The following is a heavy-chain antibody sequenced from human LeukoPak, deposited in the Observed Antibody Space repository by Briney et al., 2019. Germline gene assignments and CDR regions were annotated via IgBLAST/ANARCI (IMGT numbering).Heavy chain of an antibody. D-gene: IGHD2-2*01. J-gene: IGHJ4*02. V-gene: IGHV1-8*01. Sequence: ASVKVSCKASGYTFTSYDINWVRQATGQGLEWMGWMNPNSGNTGYAQKFQGRVTMTRNTSISTAYMELSSLRSEDTAVYYCARRARYCSSTSCYDFDYWGQGTLVTVSP. CDR3: ARRARYCSSTSCYDFDY. CDR2: MNPNSGNT. CDR1: GYTFTSYD.